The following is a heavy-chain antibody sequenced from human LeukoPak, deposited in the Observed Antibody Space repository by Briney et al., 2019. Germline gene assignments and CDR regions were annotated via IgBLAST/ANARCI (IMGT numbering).Heavy chain of an antibody. CDR2: INAGNGNT. V-gene: IGHV1-3*01. J-gene: IGHJ6*02. CDR1: GYTFTSYA. D-gene: IGHD6-6*01. CDR3: ARTHLAALYYYGMDV. Sequence: ASVKVSCKASGYTFTSYAMHWVRQAPGQRLEWMGWINAGNGNTKYSQKFQGRVTITRDTSASTAYMELSSLRSEDMAVYYCARTHLAALYYYGMDVWGQGTTVTVSS.